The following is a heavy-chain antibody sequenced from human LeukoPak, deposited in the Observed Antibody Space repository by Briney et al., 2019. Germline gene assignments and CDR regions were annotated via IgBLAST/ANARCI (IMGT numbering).Heavy chain of an antibody. D-gene: IGHD3-10*02. J-gene: IGHJ5*02. Sequence: PGGSLRLSCAASGFTVTSNYMSWVRQAPGKGLEWGSIIYSGGGAYYADSVKGSFTISRDNSRNTLFLQMNSLRAEDTAMYYCARVFPPNWFDPWGQGTLVTVSS. CDR3: ARVFPPNWFDP. CDR1: GFTVTSNY. CDR2: IYSGGGA. V-gene: IGHV3-66*01.